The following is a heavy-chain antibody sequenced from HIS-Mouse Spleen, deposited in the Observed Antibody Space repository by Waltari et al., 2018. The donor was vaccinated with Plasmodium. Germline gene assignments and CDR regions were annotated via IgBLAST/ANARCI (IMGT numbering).Heavy chain of an antibody. CDR1: GGSFSGYY. V-gene: IGHV4-34*01. CDR2: INHSGST. D-gene: IGHD1-26*01. J-gene: IGHJ4*02. CDR3: ARGGIVGATIDY. Sequence: VQLQQWGAGLLKPSENLSLTCAVSGGSFSGYYWSWIRQPPGTGLEWIGEINHSGSTNYNPSLKSRVTISVDTSKNQFSLKLSSVTAADTAVYYCARGGIVGATIDYWGQGTLVTVSS.